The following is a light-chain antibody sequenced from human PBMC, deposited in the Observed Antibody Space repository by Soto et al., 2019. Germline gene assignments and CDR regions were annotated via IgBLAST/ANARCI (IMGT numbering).Light chain of an antibody. V-gene: IGLV2-14*01. J-gene: IGLJ1*01. CDR1: SSDVGGYNY. CDR3: SSYTSSSTSYV. Sequence: QSMLTQPASVSGSPGQSITISCTGTSSDVGGYNYVSWYQQHPGKVPKLMIYDVSNRPSGVSNRFSGSKSGNTASLTISGLQAEDEADYYCSSYTSSSTSYVFGTGTKVTVL. CDR2: DVS.